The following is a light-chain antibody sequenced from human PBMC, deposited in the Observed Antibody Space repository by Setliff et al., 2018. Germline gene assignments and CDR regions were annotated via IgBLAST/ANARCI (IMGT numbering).Light chain of an antibody. Sequence: QSVLTQPPSASGSPGQSVTISCTGTSNDVSGYNYVSWYQQHPGKAPQLMIYDVSKRPSGVPDRFSGSKSGNTASLTISGLQAEDEADYYCCSYAGSYPYVFGTGTKVTVL. CDR2: DVS. J-gene: IGLJ1*01. V-gene: IGLV2-11*01. CDR1: SNDVSGYNY. CDR3: CSYAGSYPYV.